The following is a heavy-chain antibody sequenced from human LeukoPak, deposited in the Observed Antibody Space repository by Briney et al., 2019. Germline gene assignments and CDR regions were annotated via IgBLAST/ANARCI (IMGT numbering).Heavy chain of an antibody. CDR2: IREDGSEK. D-gene: IGHD3-10*01. CDR3: TRVRGWFGEPLHGIDY. V-gene: IGHV3-7*03. CDR1: AFTFSDYW. Sequence: PGGSLRLSCATSAFTFSDYWMSWVRQTPGKGLEWVANIREDGSEKYYVDSVKGRFTISRDNAKNSLFLQMNSLKTEDTAVYYCTRVRGWFGEPLHGIDYWGQGTLVTVSS. J-gene: IGHJ4*02.